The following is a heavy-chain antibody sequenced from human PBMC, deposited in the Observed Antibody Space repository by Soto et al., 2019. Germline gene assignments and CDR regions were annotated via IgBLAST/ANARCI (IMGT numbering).Heavy chain of an antibody. CDR3: ARDVDCSGGSCYSDYYYYYMDV. CDR2: IYYSGST. J-gene: IGHJ6*03. Sequence: SETLSLTCTVSGGSISSGGYYWSWIRQHPGKGLEWIGYIYYSGSTYYNPSLKSRVTISVDTSKNQFSLKLSSVTAADTAVYYCARDVDCSGGSCYSDYYYYYMDVSGKGTTVTVSS. V-gene: IGHV4-31*03. CDR1: GGSISSGGYY. D-gene: IGHD2-15*01.